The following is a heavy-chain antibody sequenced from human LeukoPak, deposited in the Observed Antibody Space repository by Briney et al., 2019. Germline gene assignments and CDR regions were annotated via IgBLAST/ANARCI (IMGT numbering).Heavy chain of an antibody. Sequence: ASVKVSCKASGYTFTSYDINWVRQATGQGLEWMGWMNPNSGNTGYAQKFQGRVTMTRNTSISTACMELSSLRSEDTAVYYCARGDSSGWYQSSLYYFDYWGQGTLVTVSS. CDR2: MNPNSGNT. V-gene: IGHV1-8*01. J-gene: IGHJ4*02. D-gene: IGHD6-19*01. CDR3: ARGDSSGWYQSSLYYFDY. CDR1: GYTFTSYD.